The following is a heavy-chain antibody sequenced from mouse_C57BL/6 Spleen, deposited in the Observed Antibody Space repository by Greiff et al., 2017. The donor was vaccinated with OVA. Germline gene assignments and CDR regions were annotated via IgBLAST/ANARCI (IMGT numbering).Heavy chain of an antibody. CDR2: IRNKANGYTT. Sequence: EVKLVESGGGLVQPGGSLSLSCAASGFTFTDYYMSWVRQPPGKALEWLGFIRNKANGYTTEYSASVKGRFTISRDNSQSILYLQMNALRAEDSATYYCARSTTVPYFDYWGQGTTLTVSS. CDR1: GFTFTDYY. V-gene: IGHV7-3*01. J-gene: IGHJ2*01. D-gene: IGHD1-1*01. CDR3: ARSTTVPYFDY.